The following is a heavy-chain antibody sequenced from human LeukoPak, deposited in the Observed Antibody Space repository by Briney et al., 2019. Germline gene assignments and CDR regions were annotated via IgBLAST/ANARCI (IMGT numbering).Heavy chain of an antibody. Sequence: GGSLRLSCAASGFTFSSYAMHWVRQAPGKGLEYVSAISSNGGSTYYANSVKGRFTISRDNSKNTLYLQMNSLRAEDTAVYYCAKRGVRGVIITWYFDYWGQGTLVTVSS. CDR3: AKRGVRGVIITWYFDY. V-gene: IGHV3-64*01. D-gene: IGHD3-10*01. CDR2: ISSNGGST. CDR1: GFTFSSYA. J-gene: IGHJ4*02.